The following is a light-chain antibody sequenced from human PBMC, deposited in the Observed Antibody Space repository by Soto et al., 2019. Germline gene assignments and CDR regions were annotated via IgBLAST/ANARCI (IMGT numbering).Light chain of an antibody. Sequence: IQMTQSPSSLSASVGDRVTITCQASQDISNYLNWYQQKPGKAPKLLIYDASNLETGVPSRFSGSGSGTDFTFTISSLQPEDIATYYCQQYDNLPITFGQGTLLEI. J-gene: IGKJ5*01. CDR2: DAS. CDR1: QDISNY. CDR3: QQYDNLPIT. V-gene: IGKV1-33*01.